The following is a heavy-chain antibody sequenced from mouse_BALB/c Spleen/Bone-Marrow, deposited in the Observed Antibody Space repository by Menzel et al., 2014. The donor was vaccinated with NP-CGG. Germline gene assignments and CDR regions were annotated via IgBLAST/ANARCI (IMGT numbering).Heavy chain of an antibody. V-gene: IGHV5-17*02. CDR2: ISSGSSTI. CDR1: GFTFSSFG. CDR3: ARSLLRLSYAMDY. Sequence: EVKLVESGGGLVQPGGSRKLSCAASGFTFSSFGMHWVRQAPEKGLEWVAYISSGSSTIYYADTGKGRFTISRDNPKNTLFLQMTSLRSEDTAMYYCARSLLRLSYAMDYWGQGTSVTVSS. D-gene: IGHD1-2*01. J-gene: IGHJ4*01.